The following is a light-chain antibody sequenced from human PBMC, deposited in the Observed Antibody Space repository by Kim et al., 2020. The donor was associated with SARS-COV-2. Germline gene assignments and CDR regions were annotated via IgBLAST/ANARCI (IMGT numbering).Light chain of an antibody. CDR2: CDS. V-gene: IGLV3-21*04. J-gene: IGLJ3*02. CDR3: QVWDSSSDHWV. Sequence: APGKTDTITCGGNNMGSKSVHWYQQKPGQAPVLVIYCDSDRPSGIPERFSGSNSGNTATLTISRVEAGDEADYYCQVWDSSSDHWVFGGGTQLTVL. CDR1: NMGSKS.